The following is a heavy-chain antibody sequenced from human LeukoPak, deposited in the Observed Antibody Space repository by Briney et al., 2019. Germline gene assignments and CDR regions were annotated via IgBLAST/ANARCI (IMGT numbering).Heavy chain of an antibody. J-gene: IGHJ4*02. D-gene: IGHD3-16*01. CDR1: GDSISSGLYS. CDR2: IYHNVDT. Sequence: PSETLSLTCTVSGDSISSGLYSWGWIRQPPGEGLEWIGNIYHNVDTYYNPSLRSRVTISVDTSENQFSLNLRSVTAADTAVYYCARLWSHSKTEDYWGQGTVVTVSS. CDR3: ARLWSHSKTEDY. V-gene: IGHV4-39*01.